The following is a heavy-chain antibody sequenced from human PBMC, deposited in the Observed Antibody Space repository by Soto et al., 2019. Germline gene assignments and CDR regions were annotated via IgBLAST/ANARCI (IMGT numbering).Heavy chain of an antibody. Sequence: QVQLVESGGGVVQPGRSLRLSCAASGFTFSSYGMHWVRQAPGKGLEWVAVISYDGSNKYYADSVKGRFTISRDNSKNTLYLQMNSLRAEDTAVYYCAKTLSVGAAWGQGTLVTVSS. D-gene: IGHD2-15*01. CDR2: ISYDGSNK. J-gene: IGHJ4*02. CDR1: GFTFSSYG. CDR3: AKTLSVGAA. V-gene: IGHV3-30*18.